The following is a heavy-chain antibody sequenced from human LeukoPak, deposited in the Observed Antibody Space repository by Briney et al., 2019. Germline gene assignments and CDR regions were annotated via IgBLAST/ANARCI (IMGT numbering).Heavy chain of an antibody. CDR1: GFTFSSYS. D-gene: IGHD5-18*01. J-gene: IGHJ4*02. Sequence: GGSLRLSCAASGFTFSSYSMNWVRQAPGKGLEWVSSISSSSSYIYYADSVKGRFTISRDNAKNSLYLQMYSLRAEDTAVYYCARVGGYSYGYDYWGQGTLVTVSS. CDR3: ARVGGYSYGYDY. V-gene: IGHV3-21*01. CDR2: ISSSSSYI.